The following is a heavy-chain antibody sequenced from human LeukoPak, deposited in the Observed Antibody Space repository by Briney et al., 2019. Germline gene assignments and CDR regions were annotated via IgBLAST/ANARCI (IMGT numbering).Heavy chain of an antibody. D-gene: IGHD6-13*01. V-gene: IGHV1-46*01. CDR1: GYXFTSYY. Sequence: ASVKVSCKASGYXFTSYYMHWVRQAPGQGLEWMGLINPIGGATTYAQKFQGRVTVSRDTSTSTVYMELSSLTSDDTAIYYCARDFAVSSSWAWRLFFSWGQGTLVAVSS. CDR2: INPIGGAT. CDR3: ARDFAVSSSWAWRLFFS. J-gene: IGHJ5*02.